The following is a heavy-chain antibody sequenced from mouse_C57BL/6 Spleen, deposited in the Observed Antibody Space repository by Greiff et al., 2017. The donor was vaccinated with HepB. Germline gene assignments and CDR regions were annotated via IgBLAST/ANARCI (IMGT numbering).Heavy chain of an antibody. CDR3: ARHGRRPFDY. CDR1: GFTFSDYY. J-gene: IGHJ2*01. V-gene: IGHV5-12*01. CDR2: ISNGGGST. Sequence: EVQRVESGGGLVQPGGSLKLSCAASGFTFSDYYMYWVRQTPEKRLEWVAYISNGGGSTYYPDTVKGRFTISRDNATNTLYLQMSRLKSEDTAMYYWARHGRRPFDYWGQGTTLTVSS.